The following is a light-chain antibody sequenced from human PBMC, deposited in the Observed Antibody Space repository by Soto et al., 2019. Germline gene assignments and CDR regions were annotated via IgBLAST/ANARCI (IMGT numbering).Light chain of an antibody. CDR2: GAS. Sequence: EIVLTQSPGTLSLSRGERATLSCRASQSVSSSYLAWYQQKPGQAPRLLIYGASSRAIGIPDRFSGSGSGTDFTLTISRLEPEDFAVYYCQQYGSSPATFGQGTKV. J-gene: IGKJ1*01. CDR3: QQYGSSPAT. CDR1: QSVSSSY. V-gene: IGKV3-20*01.